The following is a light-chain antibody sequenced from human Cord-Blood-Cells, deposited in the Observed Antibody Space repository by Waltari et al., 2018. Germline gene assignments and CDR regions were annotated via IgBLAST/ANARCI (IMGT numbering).Light chain of an antibody. CDR3: MIWHSSASM. Sequence: AVLTQPASLSESPGASASLTCTLRSGINVGTYRIYWYQQKPGSPPQYLLRYKSDSDKQQGSGGPSRCSGSKYASANAGILLISGLQSEDEAVYYCMIWHSSASMFGGGTKLTVL. CDR1: SGINVGTYR. V-gene: IGLV5-45*01. J-gene: IGLJ3*02. CDR2: YKSDSDK.